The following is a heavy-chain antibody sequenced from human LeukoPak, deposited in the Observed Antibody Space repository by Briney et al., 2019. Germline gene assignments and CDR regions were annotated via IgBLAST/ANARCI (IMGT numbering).Heavy chain of an antibody. V-gene: IGHV4-31*03. CDR2: IYYSGST. D-gene: IGHD5-18*01. J-gene: IGHJ4*02. CDR3: AREGFRNTAMVKGGFSPSSY. Sequence: PSETLSLTCTVSGGSISSGGYYWSWIRQHPGKGLEWIGYIYYSGSTYYNPSLKSRVTISVDTSKNQFSLKLSSVTAADTAVYYCAREGFRNTAMVKGGFSPSSYWGQGTLVTVSS. CDR1: GGSISSGGYY.